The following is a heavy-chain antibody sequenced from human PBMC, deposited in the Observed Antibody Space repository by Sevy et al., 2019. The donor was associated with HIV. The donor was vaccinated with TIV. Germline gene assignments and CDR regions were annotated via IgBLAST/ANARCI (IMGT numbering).Heavy chain of an antibody. Sequence: GGSLRLSCAASGFTFSSYSMNWVRQAPGKGLEWVSSISSSSSYIYYADSVKGRFTISRDNAKNSLYLQMNSLRAEDTAVYYCARDGGCSSTGCYTAYYYYYYYMDVWGKGTTVTVSS. J-gene: IGHJ6*03. CDR1: GFTFSSYS. D-gene: IGHD2-2*02. V-gene: IGHV3-21*04. CDR3: ARDGGCSSTGCYTAYYYYYYYMDV. CDR2: ISSSSSYI.